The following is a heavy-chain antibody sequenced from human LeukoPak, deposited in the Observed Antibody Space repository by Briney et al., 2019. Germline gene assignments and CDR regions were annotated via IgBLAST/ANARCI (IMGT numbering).Heavy chain of an antibody. CDR1: GGSISSYY. CDR2: IYYSGST. CDR3: ARDPRLAWYFDL. V-gene: IGHV4-59*01. Sequence: SETLSLTCTVSGGSISSYYWSWIRQPPGKGLEWIGYIYYSGSTNYNPSLKSRVTISVDTSKNQFSLKLSSVTAADTAVYYCARDPRLAWYFDLWGRGILVTVSS. J-gene: IGHJ2*01. D-gene: IGHD5-12*01.